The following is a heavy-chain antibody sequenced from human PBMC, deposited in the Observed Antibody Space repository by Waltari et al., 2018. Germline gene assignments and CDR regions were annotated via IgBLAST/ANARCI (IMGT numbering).Heavy chain of an antibody. CDR1: GGSFSGYY. V-gene: IGHV4-34*01. CDR2: INHSGST. CDR3: ARDLYYYGSGSYLYI. J-gene: IGHJ3*02. Sequence: QVQLQQWGAGLLKPSETLSLTCAVYGGSFSGYYWSWIRQPPGKGLEWIGEINHSGSTNYNPSLKSRVTISVDTSKNQFSLKLSSVTAADTAVYYCARDLYYYGSGSYLYIWGQGTMVTVSS. D-gene: IGHD3-10*01.